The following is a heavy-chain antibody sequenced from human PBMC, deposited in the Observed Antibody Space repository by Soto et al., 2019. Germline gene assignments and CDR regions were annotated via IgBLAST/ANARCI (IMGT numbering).Heavy chain of an antibody. CDR2: IYYSGST. V-gene: IGHV4-59*01. Sequence: QVQLQESGPGLVQPSETLSLTCTVSGGSISGYYWSWIRQPPGKGLEWIGYIYYSGSTNYNPSLKSRVTISVDTSKTHFSLKLSSVTAADTAVYYCARDDLGDCSGGSCPTIWGQGTMVTVSS. J-gene: IGHJ3*02. CDR3: ARDDLGDCSGGSCPTI. D-gene: IGHD2-15*01. CDR1: GGSISGYY.